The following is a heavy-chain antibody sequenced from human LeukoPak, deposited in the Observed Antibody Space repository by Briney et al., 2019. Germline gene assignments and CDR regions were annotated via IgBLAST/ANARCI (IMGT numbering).Heavy chain of an antibody. CDR2: ICYSGST. CDR3: ARWSGSRQDAFDI. D-gene: IGHD1-26*01. CDR1: GGSISSYY. J-gene: IGHJ3*02. Sequence: SETLSLTCTVSGGSISSYYWSWIRQPPGKGLEWIGYICYSGSTNYNPSLKSRVAISVDTSKNQFSLKLSSVTAADTAVYYCARWSGSRQDAFDIWGQGTMVTVSS. V-gene: IGHV4-59*01.